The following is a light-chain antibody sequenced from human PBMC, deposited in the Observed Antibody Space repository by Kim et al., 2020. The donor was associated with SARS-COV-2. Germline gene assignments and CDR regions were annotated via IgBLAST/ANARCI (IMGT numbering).Light chain of an antibody. CDR3: SSYTSSSSRV. J-gene: IGLJ3*02. CDR1: RSDVGGYDY. V-gene: IGLV2-14*03. CDR2: DVT. Sequence: GQSIPIACAGTRSDVGGYDYVSWYQQHPGKVPKLMIYDVTNRPSGVSNRFSGSKSGNTASLTISGLQAEDEADYYCSSYTSSSSRVFGGGTQLTVL.